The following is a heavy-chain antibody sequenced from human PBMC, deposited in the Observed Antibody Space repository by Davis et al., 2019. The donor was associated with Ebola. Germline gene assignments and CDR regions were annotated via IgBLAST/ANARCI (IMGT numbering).Heavy chain of an antibody. Sequence: ASVKVSCKASGYTFTSYDINWVRQATGQGLEWMGWISAYNGNTNYTQKLQGRVIMTTDTSTSTAYMELGSLRSDDTAVYYCARDRGPDILAAYYFDYWGQGTLVTVSS. J-gene: IGHJ4*02. CDR3: ARDRGPDILAAYYFDY. CDR2: ISAYNGNT. D-gene: IGHD5-12*01. CDR1: GYTFTSYD. V-gene: IGHV1-18*01.